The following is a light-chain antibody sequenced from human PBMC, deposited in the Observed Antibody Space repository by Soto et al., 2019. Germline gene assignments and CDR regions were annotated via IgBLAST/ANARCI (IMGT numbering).Light chain of an antibody. CDR2: EGS. J-gene: IGLJ1*01. CDR1: SSDVGSYNL. V-gene: IGLV2-23*01. Sequence: QSALTQPASVSGSPGQSITISCTGTSSDVGSYNLVSWYQEHPGKGPKLIIYEGSKRPSGVSDRFSGSKSGNTASLTISGLQAEDEADYYCCSYVPTSAPYVFGSGTKLTVL. CDR3: CSYVPTSAPYV.